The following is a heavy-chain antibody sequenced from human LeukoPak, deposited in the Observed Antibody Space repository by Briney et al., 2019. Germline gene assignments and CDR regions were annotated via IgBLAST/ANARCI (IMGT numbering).Heavy chain of an antibody. CDR2: IKQDGSKT. Sequence: GGSLRLSCAASGFIFSNYWMSWARQAPGKGLEWVANIKQDGSKTYYVGSVRGRFTISRDNAKNSLYLQMNGLRTEDTAVYYCARVLYSSSSDDMDVWGTGTTVTVS. CDR1: GFIFSNYW. J-gene: IGHJ6*03. CDR3: ARVLYSSSSDDMDV. V-gene: IGHV3-7*01. D-gene: IGHD6-19*01.